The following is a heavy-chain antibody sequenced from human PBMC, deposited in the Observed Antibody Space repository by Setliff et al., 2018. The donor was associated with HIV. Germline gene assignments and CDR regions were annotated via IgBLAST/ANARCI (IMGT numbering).Heavy chain of an antibody. J-gene: IGHJ4*02. Sequence: GGSLRLSCAASGFTFNNAWMNWARQAPGKGLEWVGRIKRKSDGGTTDYAAPVKGRFAMSRDDSKNTLYLQMNSLKTEDTAVYYCTTDLTGNDYWGQGTLVTVSS. CDR2: IKRKSDGGTT. D-gene: IGHD3-9*01. V-gene: IGHV3-15*01. CDR3: TTDLTGNDY. CDR1: GFTFNNAW.